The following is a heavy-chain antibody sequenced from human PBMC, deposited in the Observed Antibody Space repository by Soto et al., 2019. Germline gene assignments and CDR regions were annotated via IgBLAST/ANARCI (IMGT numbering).Heavy chain of an antibody. Sequence: GGSLRLSCAASGLSFSGAWMNWVRRAPGKGLEWVGRIKSKSYGGTTDYAAPVKGRFTISRDDSKNTLSLQMNSLQTEDTAVYYCTTDRNPHGMDVWGQGTTVTVSS. CDR2: IKSKSYGGTT. CDR1: GLSFSGAW. CDR3: TTDRNPHGMDV. V-gene: IGHV3-15*07. J-gene: IGHJ6*02.